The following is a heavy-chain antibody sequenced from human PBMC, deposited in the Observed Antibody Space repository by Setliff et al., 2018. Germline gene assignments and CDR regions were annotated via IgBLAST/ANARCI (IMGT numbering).Heavy chain of an antibody. CDR2: IHTSGST. V-gene: IGHV4-61*09. J-gene: IGHJ4*02. CDR1: GDSISSGSYY. CDR3: ARFGGSASVARFSPPI. Sequence: PSETLSLTCTVSGDSISSGSYYWSWIRQPAGKGLEWIGQIHTSGSTNYSPSLKSRVTMSVDTSKNQFSLKVSSVTAADTAVYYCARFGGSASVARFSPPIWGPGSLVTVSS. D-gene: IGHD3-10*01.